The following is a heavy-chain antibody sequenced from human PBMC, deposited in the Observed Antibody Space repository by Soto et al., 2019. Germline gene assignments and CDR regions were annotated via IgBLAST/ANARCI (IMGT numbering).Heavy chain of an antibody. J-gene: IGHJ6*02. CDR2: TYYRSKWYN. CDR1: GDSVSSNSAA. Sequence: SETLSITCALSGDSVSSNSAAWSWIRQSPSRGLEWLGRTYYRSKWYNDYAVSVKSRITINPDTSKNQFSLQLNSVTPEDRAVYYCASEGEYSNSTCRYHGMDTWGPGILLTVYS. V-gene: IGHV6-1*01. D-gene: IGHD6-6*01. CDR3: ASEGEYSNSTCRYHGMDT.